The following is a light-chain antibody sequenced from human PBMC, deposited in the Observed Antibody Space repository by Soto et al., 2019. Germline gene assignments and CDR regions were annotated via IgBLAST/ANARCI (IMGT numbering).Light chain of an antibody. CDR2: LGS. J-gene: IGKJ4*01. Sequence: DIIMTLSPLYIPIPPGRPASILGRSIHSHLHSNGYNYLAWYLQKKGQSPQLXIYLGSNRSSGVPDRFSGSGSGTDFKLKISRVEAEDVGVYYCHQHYSAPLTFGGGTQLDIK. CDR1: HSHLHSNGYNY. V-gene: IGKV2-28*01. CDR3: HQHYSAPLT.